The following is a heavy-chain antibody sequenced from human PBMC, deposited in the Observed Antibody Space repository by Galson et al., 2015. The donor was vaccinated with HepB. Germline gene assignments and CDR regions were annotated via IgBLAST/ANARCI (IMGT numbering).Heavy chain of an antibody. J-gene: IGHJ4*02. V-gene: IGHV3-30-3*01. CDR1: GFTFSSYA. CDR3: AREHDFWSGSHTFDY. D-gene: IGHD3-3*01. Sequence: LRLSCAASGFTFSSYAMHWVRQAPGKGLEWVAVISYDGSNKYYADSVKGRFTISRDNSKNTLYLQMNSLRAEDTAVYYCAREHDFWSGSHTFDYWGQGTLVTVSS. CDR2: ISYDGSNK.